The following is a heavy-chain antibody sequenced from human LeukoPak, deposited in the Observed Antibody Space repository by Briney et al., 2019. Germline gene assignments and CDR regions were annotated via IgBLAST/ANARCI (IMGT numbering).Heavy chain of an antibody. V-gene: IGHV3-11*01. CDR1: GFTFSDYY. CDR3: AKDLGYSSGWYRNY. J-gene: IGHJ4*02. CDR2: ISSSATTI. Sequence: GGSLRLSCAASGFTFSDYYMSWIRQAPGKGLEWVSYISSSATTINYADSVKGRFTISRDNTKSSLYLQMNSLRAEDTAVYYCAKDLGYSSGWYRNYWGQGTLVTVSS. D-gene: IGHD6-19*01.